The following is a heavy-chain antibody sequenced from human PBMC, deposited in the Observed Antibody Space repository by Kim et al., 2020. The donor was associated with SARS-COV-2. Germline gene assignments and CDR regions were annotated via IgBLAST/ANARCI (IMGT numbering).Heavy chain of an antibody. J-gene: IGHJ4*02. V-gene: IGHV3-7*03. Sequence: GGSLRLSCAASGFTFSSYWMSWVRQAPGKGLEWVANIKQDGSEKYYVDSVKGRFTISRDNAKNSLYLQMNSLRAEDTAVYYCARDGAAAGTYPGRMDFDYWGQGTLVTVSS. D-gene: IGHD6-13*01. CDR3: ARDGAAAGTYPGRMDFDY. CDR1: GFTFSSYW. CDR2: IKQDGSEK.